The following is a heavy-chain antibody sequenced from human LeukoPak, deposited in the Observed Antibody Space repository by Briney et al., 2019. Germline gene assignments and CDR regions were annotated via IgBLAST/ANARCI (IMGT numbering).Heavy chain of an antibody. CDR2: IVPSGSIS. J-gene: IGHJ5*02. CDR1: GFTFSRHG. V-gene: IGHV3-23*01. Sequence: GGTLRLSCAASGFTFSRHGINWVRQAPGKGLEWVSGIVPSGSISYYADSVKGRFTISRDNSKNTVSLHMNSLRAEDTALYYCARDLDWGAFDAWGQGTLVTVSS. D-gene: IGHD3-9*01. CDR3: ARDLDWGAFDA.